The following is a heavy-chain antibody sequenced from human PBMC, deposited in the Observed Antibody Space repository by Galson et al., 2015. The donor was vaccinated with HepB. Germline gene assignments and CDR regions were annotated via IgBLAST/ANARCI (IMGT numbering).Heavy chain of an antibody. Sequence: QSGAEVTKPGESLKISCAGSGYRFSMYWIGWVRQMPGRGLEWMGSIYPGASETRYSPSFQGQVTISADKSSSTAYLQWSSLKASDTAMYYCARRQIYGGGIYSMGVWGQGTTVTVSS. CDR1: GYRFSMYW. J-gene: IGHJ6*02. CDR3: ARRQIYGGGIYSMGV. CDR2: IYPGASET. V-gene: IGHV5-51*01. D-gene: IGHD2-21*01.